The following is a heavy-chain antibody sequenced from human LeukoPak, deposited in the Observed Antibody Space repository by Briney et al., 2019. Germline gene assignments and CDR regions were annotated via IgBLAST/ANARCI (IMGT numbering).Heavy chain of an antibody. CDR2: IVVGSGNT. J-gene: IGHJ4*02. D-gene: IGHD2-2*01. Sequence: GTSVKVSCKASGFTFTSSAMQWVRQARGQRLEWIGWIVVGSGNTNYAQKFQERVTITRDMSTSTAYMELSSLRSEDTAVYYCAASEHYVPGHCCTFDYWGQGTLVTVSS. CDR1: GFTFTSSA. CDR3: AASEHYVPGHCCTFDY. V-gene: IGHV1-58*02.